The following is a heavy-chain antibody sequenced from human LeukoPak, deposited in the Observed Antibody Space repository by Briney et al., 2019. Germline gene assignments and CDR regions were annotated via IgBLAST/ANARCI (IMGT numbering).Heavy chain of an antibody. Sequence: PGGSLRLSCAASGFTFSSYGMHWVRQAPGKGLEWVSAISGSGGSTYYADSVKGRFTISRDNSKNTLYLQMNSLRAEDTAVYYCAKDRSYAFDIWGQGTMVTVSS. V-gene: IGHV3-23*01. CDR3: AKDRSYAFDI. D-gene: IGHD3-16*02. J-gene: IGHJ3*02. CDR1: GFTFSSYG. CDR2: ISGSGGST.